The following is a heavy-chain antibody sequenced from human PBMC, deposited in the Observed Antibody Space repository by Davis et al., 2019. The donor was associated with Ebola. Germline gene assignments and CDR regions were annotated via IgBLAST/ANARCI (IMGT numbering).Heavy chain of an antibody. CDR2: ILHSGNT. CDR3: ARGRGMVAVGIYY. D-gene: IGHD6-13*01. V-gene: IGHV4-34*01. J-gene: IGHJ4*02. Sequence: PSETLSLTCAVYGGSFSGYYWGWIRQPPGKGLEWIGSILHSGNTYYNPSLKSRVTMSVDTSKNQFSLKVSSVTAADTAVYYCARGRGMVAVGIYYWGQGTLVTVSS. CDR1: GGSFSGYY.